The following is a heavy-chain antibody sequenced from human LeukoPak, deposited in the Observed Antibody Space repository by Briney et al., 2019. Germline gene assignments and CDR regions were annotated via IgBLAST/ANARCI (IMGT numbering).Heavy chain of an antibody. J-gene: IGHJ3*02. D-gene: IGHD2-2*01. CDR1: GGSFSGYY. CDR2: INHSGST. CDR3: ARSSRARAFDI. Sequence: SETLSLTCAVYGGSFSGYYWSWIRQPPGKGLEWIGEINHSGSTNYNPSLKSRVTISVDTSKNQFSRKLSSVTAADTAVYYCARSSRARAFDIWGQGTMVTVSS. V-gene: IGHV4-34*01.